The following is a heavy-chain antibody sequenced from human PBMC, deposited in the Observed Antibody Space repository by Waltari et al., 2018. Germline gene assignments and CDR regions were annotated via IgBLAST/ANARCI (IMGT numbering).Heavy chain of an antibody. J-gene: IGHJ6*02. D-gene: IGHD1-26*01. CDR3: ARAGANGYYYYGMDV. Sequence: QVQLQESGPGLVKPSETLSLTCTVSGGSISSHYWSWIRPPPGKGLEWIGYIYYSGSTNYNPSLKSRVTISVDTSKNQFSLKLSSVTAADTAVYYCARAGANGYYYYGMDVWGQGTTVTVSS. V-gene: IGHV4-59*11. CDR2: IYYSGST. CDR1: GGSISSHY.